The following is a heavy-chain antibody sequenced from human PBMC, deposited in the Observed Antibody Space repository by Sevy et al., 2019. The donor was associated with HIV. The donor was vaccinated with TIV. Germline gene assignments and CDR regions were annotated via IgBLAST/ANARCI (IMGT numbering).Heavy chain of an antibody. CDR2: INPNSGGT. D-gene: IGHD6-19*01. J-gene: IGHJ5*02. CDR1: GYTFTGYY. CDR3: ARGRTAVAGNWFDP. V-gene: IGHV1-2*02. Sequence: ASVKVSCKASGYTFTGYYMHWVRQAPGQGLEWMGWINPNSGGTNYAQKFQGRVTMTRDTSISTAYMELGRLRSDDTAVYYCARGRTAVAGNWFDPWGQGTLVTVSS.